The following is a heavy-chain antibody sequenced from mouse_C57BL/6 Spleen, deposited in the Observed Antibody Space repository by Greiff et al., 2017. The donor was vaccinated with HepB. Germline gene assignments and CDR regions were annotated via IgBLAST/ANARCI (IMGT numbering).Heavy chain of an antibody. CDR3: AREGRPWYFDV. J-gene: IGHJ1*03. CDR2: INYDGSST. CDR1: GFTFSDYY. V-gene: IGHV5-16*01. Sequence: EVQLVESEGGLVQPGSSMKLSCTASGFTFSDYYMAWVRQVPEKGLEWVANINYDGSSTYYLDSLKSRFIISRDNAKNILYLQMSSLKSEDTATYYCAREGRPWYFDVWGTGTTVTVSS.